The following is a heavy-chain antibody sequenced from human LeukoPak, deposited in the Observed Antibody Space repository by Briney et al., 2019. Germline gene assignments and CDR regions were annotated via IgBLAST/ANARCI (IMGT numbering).Heavy chain of an antibody. D-gene: IGHD1-1*01. CDR1: GFIFSSYS. Sequence: SGGSLRLSCAASGFIFSSYSMSWVRQAPGEGPEWVSSISGSGGEIRYADSVKGRFTISRDNSQNTLYLRMNSLRVEDTAIYYCSKDLTTRSIGYFDYWGQGTLVTVSS. CDR2: ISGSGGEI. J-gene: IGHJ4*02. CDR3: SKDLTTRSIGYFDY. V-gene: IGHV3-23*01.